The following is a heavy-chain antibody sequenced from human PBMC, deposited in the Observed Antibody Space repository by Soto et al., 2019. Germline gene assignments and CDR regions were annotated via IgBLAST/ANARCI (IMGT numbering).Heavy chain of an antibody. CDR1: GYTFSDYG. CDR2: ISISSGNT. D-gene: IGHD3-10*01. J-gene: IGHJ2*01. V-gene: IGHV1-18*04. CDR3: TRSYNYGSYWYFDL. Sequence: QVQLVQSEAEVKKPGASVKVSCKASGYTFSDYGITWVRQAPGQGLEWMGWISISSGNTHFEESLQGRVTMTSDKTSTAYMELWRLRSDDSAMYYCTRSYNYGSYWYFDLWGRGTLVTVSS.